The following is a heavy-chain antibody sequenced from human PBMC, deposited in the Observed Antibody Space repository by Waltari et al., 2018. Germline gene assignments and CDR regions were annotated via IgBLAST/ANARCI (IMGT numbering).Heavy chain of an antibody. CDR3: ARGRHYDYYYYGIGV. D-gene: IGHD4-17*01. J-gene: IGHJ6*02. Sequence: EVELVESGGGLVQPGGSLSLSCAGPGLISTGSWMHWVRQAPGKGLVWVSRINTDGTRISYADFVKGRFTISRDNAKKTLYLQMNGLRDEDTAVYYCARGRHYDYYYYGIGVWGQGTTVIVSS. V-gene: IGHV3-74*01. CDR2: INTDGTRI. CDR1: GLISTGSW.